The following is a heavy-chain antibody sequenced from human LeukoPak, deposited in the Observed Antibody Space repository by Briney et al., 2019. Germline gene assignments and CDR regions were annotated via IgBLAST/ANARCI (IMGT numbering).Heavy chain of an antibody. Sequence: PGGSLRLSCAASGFTFSSYWMHWVRQAPGEGLVWVSRINSDGSSTSYADSVKGRFTISRDNAKNTLYLQMNSLRAEDTAVYYCARDDYDILTGFFQHWGQGTLVTVSS. CDR1: GFTFSSYW. D-gene: IGHD3-9*01. J-gene: IGHJ1*01. V-gene: IGHV3-74*01. CDR2: INSDGSST. CDR3: ARDDYDILTGFFQH.